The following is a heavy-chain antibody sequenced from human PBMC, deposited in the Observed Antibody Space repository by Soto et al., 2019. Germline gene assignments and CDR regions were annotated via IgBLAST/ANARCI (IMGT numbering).Heavy chain of an antibody. Sequence: FLRRSCAASGFTFDDYSMHWVRQAPGKGLEWVSGISWNSGSIGYADSVKGRFTISRDNAKNSLYLQMNSLRAEDTALYYCAKDTSQVARGGVFDYWGQGTLVTVSS. CDR1: GFTFDDYS. D-gene: IGHD5-12*01. V-gene: IGHV3-9*01. CDR2: ISWNSGSI. J-gene: IGHJ4*02. CDR3: AKDTSQVARGGVFDY.